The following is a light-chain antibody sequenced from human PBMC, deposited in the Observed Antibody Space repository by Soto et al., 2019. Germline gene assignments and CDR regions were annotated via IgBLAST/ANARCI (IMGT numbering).Light chain of an antibody. CDR2: GAS. J-gene: IGKJ5*01. Sequence: EIGLTQSPGTRPFSPGERATSSSRASQSFSSTYLAWYQHKPGQAPRLLLSGASSRATGIPDRFSGGGSGTDFSLTISRLDPEDFALYYCHQYSSSPITFGQGTRLEIK. CDR1: QSFSSTY. V-gene: IGKV3-20*01. CDR3: HQYSSSPIT.